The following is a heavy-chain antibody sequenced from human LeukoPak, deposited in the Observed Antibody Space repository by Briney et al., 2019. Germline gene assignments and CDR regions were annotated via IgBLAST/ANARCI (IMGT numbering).Heavy chain of an antibody. J-gene: IGHJ5*02. CDR2: INHSGST. CDR3: ARVTGEDIVVVPAAVRFDP. V-gene: IGHV4-34*01. D-gene: IGHD2-2*01. CDR1: GGSFSGYY. Sequence: PSETLSLTCAVYGGSFSGYYWSWIRQPPGEGLEWIGEINHSGSTNYNPSLKSRVTISVDTSKNQFSLKLSSVTAADTAVYYCARVTGEDIVVVPAAVRFDPWGQGTLVTVSS.